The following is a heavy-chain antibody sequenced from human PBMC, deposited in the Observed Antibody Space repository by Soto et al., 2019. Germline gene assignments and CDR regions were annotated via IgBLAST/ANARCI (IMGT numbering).Heavy chain of an antibody. Sequence: QVQLVESGGGVVQPGRSLRLSCAASGFTFSSYGMHWVRQAPGKGLEWVAVIWYDGSNKYYADSVKGRFTISRDNSKNTLYLQMNSLRAEHTAVYYCARAVHYYGSGSSWAGFDYWGQGTLVTVSS. CDR1: GFTFSSYG. J-gene: IGHJ4*02. V-gene: IGHV3-33*01. CDR3: ARAVHYYGSGSSWAGFDY. CDR2: IWYDGSNK. D-gene: IGHD3-10*01.